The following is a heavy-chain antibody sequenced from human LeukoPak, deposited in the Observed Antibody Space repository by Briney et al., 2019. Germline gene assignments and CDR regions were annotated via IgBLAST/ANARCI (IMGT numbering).Heavy chain of an antibody. CDR1: RFTFNTYA. Sequence: PGGSLRLSCAASRFTFNTYAMSWVRQAPGKGLEWVSTINANSGTTSYAASVRGRFTISRDNSKNTLYLQVNTLRADDTATYYCAKPVSGGLAVTADWFHPWGQGALVVVSS. CDR2: INANSGTT. D-gene: IGHD6-19*01. CDR3: AKPVSGGLAVTADWFHP. V-gene: IGHV3-23*01. J-gene: IGHJ5*01.